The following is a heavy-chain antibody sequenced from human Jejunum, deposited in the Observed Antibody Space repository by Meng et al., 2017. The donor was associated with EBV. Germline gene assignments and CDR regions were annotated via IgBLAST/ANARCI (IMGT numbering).Heavy chain of an antibody. Sequence: QLQLVQFGTEVKKAGASVKVSCKASGYTFTMYGISGVRQAPGQGLEWMGWISASNGDTNYAQKFQGRFTMYTETSTNTAYMELGSLRSDDTAVYYCARYGSGSSALDPWGQGTLVTVSS. J-gene: IGHJ5*02. D-gene: IGHD3-10*01. V-gene: IGHV1-18*04. CDR2: ISASNGDT. CDR1: GYTFTMYG. CDR3: ARYGSGSSALDP.